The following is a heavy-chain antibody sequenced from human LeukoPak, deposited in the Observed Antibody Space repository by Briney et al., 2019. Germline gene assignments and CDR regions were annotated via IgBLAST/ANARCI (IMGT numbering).Heavy chain of an antibody. V-gene: IGHV4-59*12. J-gene: IGHJ4*02. Sequence: PSETLSLTCTVSGGSISGYYWSWIRQPLGKGPQWIGYIYYSGSTNYNPSLESRVTMSVDTSNDQFSLKLRSVTAADTAVYYCARVRLSPTHFDYWGQGTLVTVSS. CDR1: GGSISGYY. CDR2: IYYSGST. CDR3: ARVRLSPTHFDY.